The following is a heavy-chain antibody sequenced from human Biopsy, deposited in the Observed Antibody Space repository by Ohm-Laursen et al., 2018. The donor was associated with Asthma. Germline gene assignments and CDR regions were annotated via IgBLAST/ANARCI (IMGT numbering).Heavy chain of an antibody. Sequence: TQTLTLTCSFSGFSLRTPGVGVGWIRQSPGKALERLALIFWDDYNLFRPSLQRRLTITKDPSKNQGVLTMTKMDPVDSGTYYCALSQDSGFDDHSPSWFDPWGQGTLVTVSS. CDR1: GFSLRTPGVG. CDR2: IFWDDYN. CDR3: ALSQDSGFDDHSPSWFDP. D-gene: IGHD3-9*01. J-gene: IGHJ5*02. V-gene: IGHV2-5*02.